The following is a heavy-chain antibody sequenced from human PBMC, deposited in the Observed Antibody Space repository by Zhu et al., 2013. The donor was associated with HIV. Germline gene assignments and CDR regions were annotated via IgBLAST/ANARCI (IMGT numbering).Heavy chain of an antibody. V-gene: IGHV4-38-2*02. J-gene: IGHJ4*02. Sequence: QVQLQESGPGLVKPSETLSLTCTVSGYSISSGYYWGWIRQPPGKGLEWIGEITHTGSTNYNPSLKSRVTISVDTSKNQFFLELSSVTAADTAVYYCARDFSKWGQGTLVTVSS. CDR2: ITHTGST. CDR1: GYSISSGYY. CDR3: ARDFSK.